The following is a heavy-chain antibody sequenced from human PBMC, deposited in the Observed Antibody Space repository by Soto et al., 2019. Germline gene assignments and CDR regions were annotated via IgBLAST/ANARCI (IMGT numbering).Heavy chain of an antibody. CDR1: GFTFSSYA. J-gene: IGHJ4*02. Sequence: GSLRLSCAASGFTFSSYAMHWVRQAPGKGLEWVAVISYDGSNKYYADSVKGRFTISRDNSKNTLYLQMNSLRAEDTAVYYCARYCSGGSCHSGSYDYWGQGT. V-gene: IGHV3-30-3*01. CDR2: ISYDGSNK. D-gene: IGHD2-15*01. CDR3: ARYCSGGSCHSGSYDY.